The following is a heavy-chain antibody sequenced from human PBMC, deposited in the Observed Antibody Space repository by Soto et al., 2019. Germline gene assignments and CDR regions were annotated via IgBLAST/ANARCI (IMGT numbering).Heavy chain of an antibody. Sequence: SETLSLTCTISGGSISSYYWSWIRQPPGKGLEWIGYIYYSGSTNYNPSLKSRVTISVDTSKNQFSLRLSSVTPADTAVYYCAREFGDSYCSGGTCFHYYYYMDVWGKGTTVTVSS. CDR1: GGSISSYY. D-gene: IGHD2-15*01. J-gene: IGHJ6*03. CDR3: AREFGDSYCSGGTCFHYYYYMDV. V-gene: IGHV4-59*01. CDR2: IYYSGST.